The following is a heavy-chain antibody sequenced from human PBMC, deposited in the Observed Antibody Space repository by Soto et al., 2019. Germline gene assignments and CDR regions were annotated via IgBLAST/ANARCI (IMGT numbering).Heavy chain of an antibody. CDR2: VYNSGST. CDR3: ARYRREAVAGYTLDN. J-gene: IGHJ4*02. CDR1: GGSISSNY. V-gene: IGHV4-59*01. Sequence: SETLSLTCTVSGGSISSNYWTWIRQPPGKGLEWIGYVYNSGSTSYNPSLKSRVTISEDTSKSQFSLKVNSMTAADTAVYYCARYRREAVAGYTLDNWGQGILVTVSS. D-gene: IGHD6-13*01.